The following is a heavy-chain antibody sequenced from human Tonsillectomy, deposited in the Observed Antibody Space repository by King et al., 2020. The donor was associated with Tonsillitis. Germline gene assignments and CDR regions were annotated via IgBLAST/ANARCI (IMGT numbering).Heavy chain of an antibody. J-gene: IGHJ3*02. CDR3: ARERITMIVVVNDAFDI. D-gene: IGHD3-22*01. CDR1: GFTCSDYY. V-gene: IGHV3-11*01. Sequence: VQLVEAGGGLVKPGGSLRLSCASSGFTCSDYYRSWICQAPGKVLEWVSYISSSCSTIYYADSVKGRFTISRDNAKNSLYLQMNSLRAEDTAVYYCARERITMIVVVNDAFDIWGQGTMVTVSS. CDR2: ISSSCSTI.